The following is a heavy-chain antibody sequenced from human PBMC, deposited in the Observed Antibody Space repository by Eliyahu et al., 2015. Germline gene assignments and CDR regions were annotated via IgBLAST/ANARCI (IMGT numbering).Heavy chain of an antibody. Sequence: QVQLVQSGAEVKKPGSSVKVSCKASGGTFSNYAISWVRQAPGQGLEWVGGIIPIFGTANNAQKFQGRVTITADESTSTAYLELSTLRSEDTAVYYCARTRITTKKGHCHGGSCYQPEYWGQGTVVTVSS. CDR1: GGTFSNYA. CDR2: IIPIFGTA. V-gene: IGHV1-69*01. J-gene: IGHJ4*02. CDR3: ARTRITTKKGHCHGGSCYQPEY. D-gene: IGHD2-15*01.